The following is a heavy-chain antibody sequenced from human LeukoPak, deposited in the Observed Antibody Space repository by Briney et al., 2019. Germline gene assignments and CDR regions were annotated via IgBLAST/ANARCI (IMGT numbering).Heavy chain of an antibody. CDR3: AREGSAWSMNY. CDR2: IYYSGST. D-gene: IGHD6-19*01. V-gene: IGHV4-59*01. Sequence: ASETLSLTXTVSGGSISSYYWSWIRQPPGKGLEWIGYIYYSGSTNYNPSLKCRVTISLDTSKNQFSLKLSSVTAADTAVYYCAREGSAWSMNYWGQGTLVTVSS. CDR1: GGSISSYY. J-gene: IGHJ4*02.